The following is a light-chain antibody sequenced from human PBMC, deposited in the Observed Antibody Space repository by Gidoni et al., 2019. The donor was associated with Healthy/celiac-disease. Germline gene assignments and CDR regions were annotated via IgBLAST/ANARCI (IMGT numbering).Light chain of an antibody. CDR1: QSVSSY. CDR3: QQRSNWLFT. Sequence: EIVLTQSPATLSLSPGERATLSCRASQSVSSYLAWYQQKPGQAPRLLIYDASSGSGSGTDFTLTISSLEPEDFAVYYCQQRSNWLFTFGPGTKVDIK. V-gene: IGKV3-11*01. J-gene: IGKJ3*01. CDR2: DAS.